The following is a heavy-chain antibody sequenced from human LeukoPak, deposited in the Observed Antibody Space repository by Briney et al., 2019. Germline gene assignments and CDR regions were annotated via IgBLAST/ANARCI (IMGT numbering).Heavy chain of an antibody. CDR1: GYTFTSYG. CDR2: FDPEDGET. J-gene: IGHJ4*02. CDR3: ATVELIVGAKTFDY. V-gene: IGHV1-24*01. D-gene: IGHD1-26*01. Sequence: ASVKVSCKASGYTFTSYGISWVRQAPGKGLEWMGGFDPEDGETIYAQKFQGRVTMTEDTSTDTAYMELSSLRSEDTAVYYCATVELIVGAKTFDYWGQGTLVTVSS.